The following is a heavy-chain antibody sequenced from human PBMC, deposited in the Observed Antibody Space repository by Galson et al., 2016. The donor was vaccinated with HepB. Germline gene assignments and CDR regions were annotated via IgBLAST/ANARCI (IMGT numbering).Heavy chain of an antibody. D-gene: IGHD2-15*01. V-gene: IGHV3-74*01. CDR3: AILSVDVVVEMNGMDV. J-gene: IGHJ6*02. CDR2: INGDGSST. Sequence: LRLSCAASGFTFSKYWMHWVRQAPGKGLVWVSRINGDGSSTAYADSVKGRFTISRDNAENTLYLQMNSLRAEDTAMYYCAILSVDVVVEMNGMDVWGHGTTVTVSS. CDR1: GFTFSKYW.